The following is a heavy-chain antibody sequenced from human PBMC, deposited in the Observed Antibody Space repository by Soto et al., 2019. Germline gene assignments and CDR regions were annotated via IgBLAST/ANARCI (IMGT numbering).Heavy chain of an antibody. Sequence: TXETLSLTCTVSGGSVSSDGYYWTWIRQPPGKGLEWIGYIFYSGSTNYNPSLKSRVTISVDTSKNQFSLNLRSVTAADTAVYYCAYWYTSSRSNFDYRGQGTPVTVSS. J-gene: IGHJ4*02. D-gene: IGHD6-13*01. V-gene: IGHV4-61*08. CDR2: IFYSGST. CDR1: GGSVSSDGYY. CDR3: AYWYTSSRSNFDY.